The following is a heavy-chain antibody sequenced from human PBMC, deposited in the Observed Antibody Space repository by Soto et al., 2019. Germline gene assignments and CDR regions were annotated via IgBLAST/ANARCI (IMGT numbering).Heavy chain of an antibody. CDR1: GYTFTGYY. V-gene: IGHV1-2*04. Sequence: GASVKVSCKASGYTFTGYYMHWVRQAPGQGLEWMGWINPNSGGTNYAQKFQGWVTMTRDTSISTAYMELSRLRSDDTAVYYCARGEYSSSSAENYYYYDGMDVWGQGTTVTVSS. D-gene: IGHD6-6*01. CDR3: ARGEYSSSSAENYYYYDGMDV. CDR2: INPNSGGT. J-gene: IGHJ6*02.